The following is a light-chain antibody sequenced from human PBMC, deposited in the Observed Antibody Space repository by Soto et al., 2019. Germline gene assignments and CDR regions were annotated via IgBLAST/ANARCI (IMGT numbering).Light chain of an antibody. CDR3: QHYGSSPYT. V-gene: IGKV3-20*01. CDR1: QSISSGS. J-gene: IGKJ2*01. Sequence: EIVLTQSPGTLSLSPGERATLSCRASQSISSGSLAWYQQKPGQAPRLLLYGASNRATGIPDRFSGSGSGTDFTLTISRVEPEDFAVYSCQHYGSSPYTFGQGTKLEI. CDR2: GAS.